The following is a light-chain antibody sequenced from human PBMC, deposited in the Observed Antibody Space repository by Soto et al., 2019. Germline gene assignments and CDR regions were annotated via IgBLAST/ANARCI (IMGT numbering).Light chain of an antibody. CDR3: AAWDDSLSGWV. CDR1: SSNIGSNY. V-gene: IGLV1-47*01. CDR2: SSN. Sequence: QLVLTQPPSASGTPGQRVTISCSGNSSNIGSNYVYWYQQLPGTAPKLLIYSSNQRPSGVPDRFSGSKSGTSASLAISGLRSEDEADYHCAAWDDSLSGWVFGGGTQLTVL. J-gene: IGLJ3*02.